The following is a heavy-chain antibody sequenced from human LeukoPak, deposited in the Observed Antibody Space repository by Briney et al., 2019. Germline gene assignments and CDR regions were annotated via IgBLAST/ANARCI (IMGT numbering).Heavy chain of an antibody. CDR2: MNPNSGDT. CDR3: ATPTQLYYYYGMDV. V-gene: IGHV1-8*02. D-gene: IGHD1-1*01. Sequence: ASVKVSCKASGYTFTSYGISWVRQATGQGLEWMGWMNPNSGDTGYAQKFQGRVTMTRNTSISTAYMELSSLRSEDTAVYYCATPTQLYYYYGMDVWGQGTTVTVSS. J-gene: IGHJ6*02. CDR1: GYTFTSYG.